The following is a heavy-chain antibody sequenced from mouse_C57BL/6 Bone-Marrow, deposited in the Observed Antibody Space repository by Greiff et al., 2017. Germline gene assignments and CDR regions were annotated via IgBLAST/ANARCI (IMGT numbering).Heavy chain of an antibody. Sequence: VQLQQPGAELVKPGASVKLSCKASGYTFTSYWMHWVKQRPGQGLEWIGMIHPNSGSTNYNEKFKSKATLTVDKSSSTAYMQLSSLTSEDSAVYYCAPTITTVVATDYWGQGTTRTVSS. CDR2: IHPNSGST. D-gene: IGHD1-1*01. J-gene: IGHJ2*01. V-gene: IGHV1-64*01. CDR3: APTITTVVATDY. CDR1: GYTFTSYW.